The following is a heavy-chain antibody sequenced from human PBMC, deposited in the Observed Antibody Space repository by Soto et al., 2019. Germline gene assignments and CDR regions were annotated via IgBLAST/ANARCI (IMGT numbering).Heavy chain of an antibody. CDR3: ASWWDRAGDAFDI. D-gene: IGHD1-26*01. CDR1: GFTFSSYA. CDR2: ISSSSSTI. V-gene: IGHV3-48*02. Sequence: EVQLLESGGGLVQPGGSLRLSCAASGFTFSSYAMSWVRQAPGKGLEWVSYISSSSSTIYYADSVKGRFTISRDNAKNSLYLQMNSLRDEDTAVYYCASWWDRAGDAFDIWGQGTMVTVSS. J-gene: IGHJ3*02.